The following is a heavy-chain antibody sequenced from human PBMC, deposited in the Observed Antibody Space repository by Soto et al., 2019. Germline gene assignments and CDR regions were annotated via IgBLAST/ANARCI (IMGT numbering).Heavy chain of an antibody. CDR2: INPSGGST. V-gene: IGHV1-46*01. CDR1: GYTFTSYY. D-gene: IGHD4-17*01. J-gene: IGHJ4*02. CDR3: ARVGNYGDYFAYFDY. Sequence: ASVKVSCKASGYTFTSYYMHWVRQAPGQGLEWMGIINPSGGSTSYAQKFQGRVTMTRDTSTSTVYMELSSLRSEDTAVYYCARVGNYGDYFAYFDYWGQGXLVTVYS.